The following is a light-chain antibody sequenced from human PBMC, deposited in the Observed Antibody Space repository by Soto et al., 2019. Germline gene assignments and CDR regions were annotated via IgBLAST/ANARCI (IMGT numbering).Light chain of an antibody. Sequence: EIVLTQSPGTLSLSPGERSTLSCRASQSVSSSSLAWYQQKPGQTPRLLIYDASNRATGIPARFSGSGSGTDFTLTISSLEPEDFAVYYCQQRTNWSITFGQGTRLEIK. J-gene: IGKJ5*01. CDR1: QSVSSS. CDR3: QQRTNWSIT. V-gene: IGKV3-11*01. CDR2: DAS.